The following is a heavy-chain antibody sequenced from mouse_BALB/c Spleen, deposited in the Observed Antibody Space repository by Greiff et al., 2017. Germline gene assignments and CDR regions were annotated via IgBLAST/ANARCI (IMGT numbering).Heavy chain of an antibody. V-gene: IGHV3-2*02. J-gene: IGHJ2*01. CDR2: ISYSGST. CDR3: ARKDYYGSSRYFDY. D-gene: IGHD1-1*01. Sequence: VQLQQSGPGLVKPSQSLSLTCTVTGYSITSDYAWNWIRQFPGNKLEWMGYISYSGSTSYNPSLKSRISITRDTSKNQFFLQLNSVTTEDTATYYCARKDYYGSSRYFDYWGQGTTLTVSS. CDR1: GYSITSDYA.